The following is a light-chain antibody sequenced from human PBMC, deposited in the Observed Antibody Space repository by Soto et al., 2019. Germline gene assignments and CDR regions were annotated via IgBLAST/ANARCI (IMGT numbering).Light chain of an antibody. V-gene: IGKV3-20*01. CDR2: GAS. Sequence: VLTQSRGTLSLSPGERATISCRARQSISSYYLAWYQHKPGQAPRLLMNGASSRATGIPHRFSGSGSGTDFTLTISRLEPEDCGVYYCQQYGGSPPYTFGQGTRLEIK. J-gene: IGKJ2*01. CDR1: QSISSYY. CDR3: QQYGGSPPYT.